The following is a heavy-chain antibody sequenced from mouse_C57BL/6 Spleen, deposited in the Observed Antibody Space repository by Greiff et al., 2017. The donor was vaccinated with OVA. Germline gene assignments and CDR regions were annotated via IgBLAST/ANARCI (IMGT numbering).Heavy chain of an antibody. CDR1: GFSLTSYA. J-gene: IGHJ3*01. CDR2: IGTGGGT. D-gene: IGHD2-12*01. CDR3: ARASSYDNERFAY. V-gene: IGHV2-9-1*01. Sequence: VQLQQSGPGLVAPSQSLSITCTVSGFSLTSYAISWVRQPPGKGLEWLGVIGTGGGTNYNSALKSRLSIIKDNSKSQVFLKMNSLQTDDTARYYCARASSYDNERFAYWGQGTLVTVSA.